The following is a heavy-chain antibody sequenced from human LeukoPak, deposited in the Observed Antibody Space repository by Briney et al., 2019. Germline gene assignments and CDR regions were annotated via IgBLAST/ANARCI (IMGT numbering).Heavy chain of an antibody. CDR1: GFTFSTHG. V-gene: IGHV3-30*02. D-gene: IGHD2-2*01. Sequence: SGGSLRLSCAASGFTFSTHGMHWVRQAPGKGLEWVALIRYDGINKYYADSVKGRFTISRDSFKNTLYLQMNSLRAEGTAVYYCASGYCSSTSCYSYYYYYMDVWGKGTTVTISS. CDR3: ASGYCSSTSCYSYYYYYMDV. CDR2: IRYDGINK. J-gene: IGHJ6*03.